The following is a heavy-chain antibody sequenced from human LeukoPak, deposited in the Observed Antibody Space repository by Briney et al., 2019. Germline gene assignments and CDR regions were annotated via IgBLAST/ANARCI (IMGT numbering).Heavy chain of an antibody. CDR3: ARAHPRSYYYDSSGYYYLDY. Sequence: SETLSLTCAVSGGSISSSNWWSWVRQPPGKGLEWIGESYHSGSTNYNPSLKSRCTISVDKSKNQFPLQLHSVTPEDTAVYYCARAHPRSYYYDSSGYYYLDYWGQGTLVTVSS. V-gene: IGHV4-4*02. CDR1: GGSISSSNW. J-gene: IGHJ4*02. D-gene: IGHD3-22*01. CDR2: SYHSGST.